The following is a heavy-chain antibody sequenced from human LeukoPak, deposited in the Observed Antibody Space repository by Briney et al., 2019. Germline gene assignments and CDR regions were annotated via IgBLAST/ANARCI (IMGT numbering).Heavy chain of an antibody. D-gene: IGHD5-24*01. J-gene: IGHJ4*02. CDR3: ARRDGYNKGFDY. V-gene: IGHV1-18*01. CDR1: GYTFTSYG. Sequence: ASVNVSRQASGYTFTSYGISWVRQAPGQGLEWMGWISAYNGNTNYAQKLQGRVTMTTDTSTSTAYMELRSLRSDDTAVYYCARRDGYNKGFDYWGQGTLVTVSS. CDR2: ISAYNGNT.